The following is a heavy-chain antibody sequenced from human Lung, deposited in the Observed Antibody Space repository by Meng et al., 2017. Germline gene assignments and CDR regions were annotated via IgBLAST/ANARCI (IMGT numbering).Heavy chain of an antibody. J-gene: IGHJ4*02. Sequence: VQLVDAGVVLVQPGGSLSLSCAASVFTFRSYWMHWVRHAPGKGLVWVSRLRGDGGSIVYADSVKGRFTISRDNAKNTLFLQMNSLRAEDTAVYYCARESGYFEYWGQGILVTVSS. CDR3: ARESGYFEY. CDR1: VFTFRSYW. V-gene: IGHV3-74*03. CDR2: LRGDGGSI.